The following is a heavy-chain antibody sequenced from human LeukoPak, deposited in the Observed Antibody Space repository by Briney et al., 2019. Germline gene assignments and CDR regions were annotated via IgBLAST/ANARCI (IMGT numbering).Heavy chain of an antibody. V-gene: IGHV4-34*01. CDR3: ATDGNFDL. D-gene: IGHD1-26*01. CDR1: GGSFSGYY. CDR2: INHSGST. Sequence: SETLSLTCAVYGGSFSGYYWSWIRQPPGKGLEWIGEINHSGSTNYNPSLKSRVTISVDTSKNQFSLKLSSVTAADTAVYYCATDGNFDLWGRGTLVTVSS. J-gene: IGHJ2*01.